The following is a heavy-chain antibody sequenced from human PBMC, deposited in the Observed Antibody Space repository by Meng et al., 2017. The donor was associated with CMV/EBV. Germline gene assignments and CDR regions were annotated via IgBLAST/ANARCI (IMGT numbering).Heavy chain of an antibody. CDR1: GYTSTSNG. V-gene: IGHV1-18*01. CDR2: ICAYNSNT. J-gene: IGHJ5*02. D-gene: IGHD6-13*01. Sequence: PGAAGRLLGKCPGYTSTSNGISWVPQAPEKGLVWIRWICAYNSNTNYAQKLQGRVTMTTDTSTSTAYMELRSLRSDNTAVYYSARHIKAAAGTVRVNWFDPWSQGTLVTVSS. CDR3: ARHIKAAAGTVRVNWFDP.